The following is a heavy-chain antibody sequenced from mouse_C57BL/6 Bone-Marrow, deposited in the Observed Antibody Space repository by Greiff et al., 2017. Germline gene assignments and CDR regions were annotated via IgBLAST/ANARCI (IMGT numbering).Heavy chain of an antibody. D-gene: IGHD2-3*01. Sequence: VQLQQSGAELMKPGASVKLSCKASGYTFTGYWIEWVKQRPGHGLEWIGEILPGSGSTNYNEKFKGKATFTADTSSNTAYMQLSSLTTEDSAIYYGSRGGSDDCSLWFAYWGQGTLVTVSA. V-gene: IGHV1-9*01. CDR1: GYTFTGYW. CDR2: ILPGSGST. J-gene: IGHJ3*01. CDR3: SRGGSDDCSLWFAY.